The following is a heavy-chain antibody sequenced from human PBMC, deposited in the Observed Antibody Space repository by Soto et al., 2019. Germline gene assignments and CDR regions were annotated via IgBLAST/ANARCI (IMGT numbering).Heavy chain of an antibody. Sequence: QVQLVQSGAEVRKPGSSVKVSCKAPGGTFSTYIISWVRQAPGQGLEWMGRIIPIPDITNYAQKFQGRVTVTADRSTSTAYMELTSLKSEDTAVYYCARDRITTRGDAFNLRGQGTMVTVSS. CDR3: ARDRITTRGDAFNL. V-gene: IGHV1-69*08. CDR2: IIPIPDIT. CDR1: GGTFSTYI. J-gene: IGHJ3*01. D-gene: IGHD3-3*01.